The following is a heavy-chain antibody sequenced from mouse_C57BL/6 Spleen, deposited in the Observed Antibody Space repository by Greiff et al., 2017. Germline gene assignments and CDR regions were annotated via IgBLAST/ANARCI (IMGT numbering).Heavy chain of an antibody. CDR2: IWRGGST. CDR3: AKGLDYYGTFDV. CDR1: GFSLTSYG. D-gene: IGHD1-1*01. V-gene: IGHV2-5*01. J-gene: IGHJ1*03. Sequence: VQLQESGPGLVQPSQSLSITCTVSGFSLTSYGVHWVRQSPGKGLEWLGVIWRGGSTDYNSAFMSKLSITKDNSKSQVFFKMNSLQADDTAIYYCAKGLDYYGTFDVWGTGTTGTVSS.